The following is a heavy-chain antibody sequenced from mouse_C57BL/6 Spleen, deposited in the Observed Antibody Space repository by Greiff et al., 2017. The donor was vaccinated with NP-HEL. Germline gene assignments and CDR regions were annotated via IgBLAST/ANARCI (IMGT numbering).Heavy chain of an antibody. CDR3: VREGYYGSSYVGDY. J-gene: IGHJ2*01. CDR1: GFTFNTYA. Sequence: EVQVVESGGGLVQPKGSLKLSCAASGFTFNTYAMHWVRQAPGKGLEWVARIRSKSSNYATYYADSVKDRFTISRDDSQSMLYLQMNNLKTEDTAMYYCVREGYYGSSYVGDYWGQGTTLTVSS. V-gene: IGHV10-3*01. D-gene: IGHD1-1*01. CDR2: IRSKSSNYAT.